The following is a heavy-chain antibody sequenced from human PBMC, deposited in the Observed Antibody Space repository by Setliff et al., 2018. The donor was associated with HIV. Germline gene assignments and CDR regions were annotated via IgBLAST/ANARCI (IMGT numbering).Heavy chain of an antibody. J-gene: IGHJ3*02. CDR3: ARGRTPSYGGDHRDTFDI. CDR2: IYYSGET. V-gene: IGHV4-31*03. Sequence: SETLSLTCTVFGEFVSSGGNYWGWVRQLPGKALEWIGYIYYSGETYYSPSLKGRVTISLDTSQSQFSLSLTSVTAADTAVYYCARGRTPSYGGDHRDTFDIWGPGTKVTVSS. D-gene: IGHD4-17*01. CDR1: GEFVSSGGNY.